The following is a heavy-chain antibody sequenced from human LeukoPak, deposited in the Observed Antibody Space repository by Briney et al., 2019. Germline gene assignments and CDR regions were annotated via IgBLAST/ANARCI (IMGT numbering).Heavy chain of an antibody. CDR3: TTDLGLTMIRGVIVY. CDR1: GFTFTNAW. CDR2: IKSKGDGETT. J-gene: IGHJ4*02. V-gene: IGHV3-15*01. Sequence: GGSLRLSCAASGFTFTNAWMTWVRQAPGKGLEWVGRIKSKGDGETTDYAAPVKGRFSMSRDDSKATTYLQMYSLEAEDTAVYYCTTDLGLTMIRGVIVYWGQGALVTVSS. D-gene: IGHD3-10*01.